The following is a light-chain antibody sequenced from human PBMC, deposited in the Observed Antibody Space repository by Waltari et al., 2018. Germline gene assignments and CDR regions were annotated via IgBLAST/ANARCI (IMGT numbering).Light chain of an antibody. Sequence: QSALTQPASVSGSPGQSITISCTGTSIASNYVPWYQQPPGKAPQVMIYDVTDRPSGVSNRFSGSKSGNTASLTISGLQAEDEADYYCSSWTDSDALKLLFGGGTKLTVL. CDR1: SIASNY. V-gene: IGLV2-14*03. CDR3: SSWTDSDALKLL. J-gene: IGLJ2*01. CDR2: DVT.